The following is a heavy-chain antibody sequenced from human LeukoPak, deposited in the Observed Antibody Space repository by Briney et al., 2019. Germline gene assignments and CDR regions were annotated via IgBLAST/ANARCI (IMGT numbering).Heavy chain of an antibody. Sequence: PGGSLRLSCAASGFTFGSYAMSWVRQAPGKGLEWVSFTSGDSKVIYYADSVKGRFTISRDNAKSSLYLQMDSLRADDTAVYYCGRDGGVAYGLDVWGQGTTVTVSS. V-gene: IGHV3-48*01. CDR2: TSGDSKVI. J-gene: IGHJ6*02. CDR1: GFTFGSYA. CDR3: GRDGGVAYGLDV. D-gene: IGHD3-3*01.